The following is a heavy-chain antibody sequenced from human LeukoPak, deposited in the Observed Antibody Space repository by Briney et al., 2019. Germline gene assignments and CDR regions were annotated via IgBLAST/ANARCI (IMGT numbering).Heavy chain of an antibody. CDR1: GFTFGSYA. J-gene: IGHJ4*02. CDR2: ITESGGDT. Sequence: GGSLRLSCAGPGFTFGSYAMNWVRQAPGNGLEWVSAITESGGDTYYADSVKGRFAISRDDSKNTVFLQMNSLRAEDTAMYYCATGYTKTSRRGDYWGQGTLVTVSS. D-gene: IGHD3-16*02. CDR3: ATGYTKTSRRGDY. V-gene: IGHV3-23*01.